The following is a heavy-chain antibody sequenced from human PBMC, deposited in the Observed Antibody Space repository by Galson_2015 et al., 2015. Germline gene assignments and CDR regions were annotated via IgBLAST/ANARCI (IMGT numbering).Heavy chain of an antibody. CDR3: ARARSYGMDV. Sequence: SVKVSCKASGYSFTSVHMHWVRQAPGQGLEWMGIIKTRDGGTSYAQRFQGRLTMTRDTSTSIVHMELSSLTSEDTAVYYCARARSYGMDVRGQGTTVTVSS. J-gene: IGHJ6*02. CDR2: IKTRDGGT. V-gene: IGHV1-46*01. CDR1: GYSFTSVH.